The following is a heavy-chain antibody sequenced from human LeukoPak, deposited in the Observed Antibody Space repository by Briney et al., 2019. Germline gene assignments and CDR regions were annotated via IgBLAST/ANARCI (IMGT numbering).Heavy chain of an antibody. CDR1: GFTFSYYS. D-gene: IGHD3-22*01. J-gene: IGHJ4*02. Sequence: GGSLRLSCAASGFTFSYYSINWVRQAPGKGLEWVSSINPTSTSIYYADAVKGRFTISRDNAKSSQYLQMNSLRAEDTALYYCERLRRNSARIGYYYYYNYWGQGILVTVSS. CDR3: ERLRRNSARIGYYYYYNY. CDR2: INPTSTSI. V-gene: IGHV3-21*01.